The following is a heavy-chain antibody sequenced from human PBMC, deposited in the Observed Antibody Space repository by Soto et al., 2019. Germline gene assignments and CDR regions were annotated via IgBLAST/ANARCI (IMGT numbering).Heavy chain of an antibody. Sequence: QVQLVESGGGVVQPGRSLRLSCAASGFTFSSYGMHWVRQAPGKGLEWVAVIWYDGSNKYYADSVKGRFTISRDNSKNTLYLQMNSLRAEDTAIYYCARARAYCGGDCRGMDVWGQGTTVTVSS. CDR2: IWYDGSNK. J-gene: IGHJ6*02. CDR3: ARARAYCGGDCRGMDV. V-gene: IGHV3-33*01. CDR1: GFTFSSYG. D-gene: IGHD2-21*02.